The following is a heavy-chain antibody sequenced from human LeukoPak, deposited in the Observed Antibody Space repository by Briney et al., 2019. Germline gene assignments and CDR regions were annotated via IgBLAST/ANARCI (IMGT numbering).Heavy chain of an antibody. V-gene: IGHV4-59*01. CDR3: ARSGGYSSSWSL. CDR2: IYYSGTS. J-gene: IGHJ4*02. Sequence: SETLSLTCTVSGGSISTYYWNWIRQPPGKGVEWIGCIYYSGTSNCNPSLKSRVTISVDTSKNQFSLKLTSVTAADTAVYYCARSGGYSSSWSLWGQGTLVTVSS. CDR1: GGSISTYY. D-gene: IGHD6-13*01.